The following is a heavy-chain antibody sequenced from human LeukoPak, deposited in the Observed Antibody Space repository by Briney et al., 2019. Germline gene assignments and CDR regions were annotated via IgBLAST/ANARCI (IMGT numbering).Heavy chain of an antibody. V-gene: IGHV3-21*01. CDR1: GFTFSSYS. Sequence: GGSLRLSCAASGFTFSSYSMNWVRQAPGKGLEWVSSISSSSSYIYYADSVKGRFTISRDNAKNSLYLQMNSLRAEDTAVYYCARVHCSGGSCKFDYWGQGTLVTVSS. CDR3: ARVHCSGGSCKFDY. D-gene: IGHD2-15*01. J-gene: IGHJ4*02. CDR2: ISSSSSYI.